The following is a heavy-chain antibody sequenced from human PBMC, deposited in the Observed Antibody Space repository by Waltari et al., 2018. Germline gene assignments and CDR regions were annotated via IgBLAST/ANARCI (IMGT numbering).Heavy chain of an antibody. CDR1: GFTFSSYS. CDR3: ARGPLHLGELSFPPY. D-gene: IGHD3-16*02. CDR2: SSSSSSTI. J-gene: IGHJ4*02. Sequence: EVQLVESGGGLVQPGGSLRLSCAASGFTFSSYSMNWVRQAPGKGLEWVSYSSSSSSTIYYADSVKGRFTISRDNAKNSLYLQMNSLRAEDTAVYYCARGPLHLGELSFPPYWGQGTLVTVSS. V-gene: IGHV3-48*04.